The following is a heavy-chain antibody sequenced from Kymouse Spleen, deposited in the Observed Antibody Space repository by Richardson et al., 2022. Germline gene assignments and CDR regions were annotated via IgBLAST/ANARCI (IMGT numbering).Heavy chain of an antibody. D-gene: IGHD4-11,IGHD4-11*01. V-gene: IGHV4-39*01. Sequence: QLQLQESGPGLVKPSETLSLTCTVSGGSISSSSYYWGWIRQPPGKGLEWIGSIYYSGSTYYNPSLKSRVTISVDTSKNQFSLKLSSVTAADTAVYYCARHDYSREDWFDPWGQGTLVTVSS. J-gene: IGHJ5*02. CDR3: ARHDYSREDWFDP. CDR2: IYYSGST. CDR1: GGSISSSSYY.